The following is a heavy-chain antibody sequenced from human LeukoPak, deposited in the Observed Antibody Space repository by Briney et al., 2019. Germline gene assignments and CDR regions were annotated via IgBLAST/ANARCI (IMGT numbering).Heavy chain of an antibody. D-gene: IGHD3-22*01. CDR3: AREYYYDSSGYYQGPFDY. CDR2: INPNGGGT. Sequence: ASLRVSCKASGYTFTGYDMRWVRQAPGQGLEWVGWINPNGGGTNYAQKFQGRVTITRDTSISTAYMELSRLRSDDTAVYYCAREYYYDSSGYYQGPFDYWGQGAMVTVSS. V-gene: IGHV1-2*02. J-gene: IGHJ4*02. CDR1: GYTFTGYD.